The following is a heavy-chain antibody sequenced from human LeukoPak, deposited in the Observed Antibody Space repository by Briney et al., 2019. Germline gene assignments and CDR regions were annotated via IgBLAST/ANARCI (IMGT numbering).Heavy chain of an antibody. V-gene: IGHV3-30*02. Sequence: PGGSLRLSCAASGFTFSSYGMHWVRQAPGKGLEWVAYIRYDGSNKYYADSVKGRFTISRDNSKNTLYLQMNSLRAEDTAVYYCARDLEQQLTNFDYWGQGTLVTVSS. J-gene: IGHJ4*02. CDR3: ARDLEQQLTNFDY. D-gene: IGHD6-13*01. CDR1: GFTFSSYG. CDR2: IRYDGSNK.